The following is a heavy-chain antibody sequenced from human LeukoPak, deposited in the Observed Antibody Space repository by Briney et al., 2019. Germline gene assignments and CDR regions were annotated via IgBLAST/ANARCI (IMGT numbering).Heavy chain of an antibody. CDR3: ARGGYKNLNWFDP. J-gene: IGHJ5*02. Sequence: GASVKVSCTASGYTFTSYYMHWVRQAPGQGLEWMGWISAYNGNTNYAQKLQGRVTMTTDTSTSTAYMELRSLRSDDTAVYYCARGGYKNLNWFDPWGQGTLVTVSS. CDR1: GYTFTSYY. CDR2: ISAYNGNT. V-gene: IGHV1-18*04. D-gene: IGHD5-18*01.